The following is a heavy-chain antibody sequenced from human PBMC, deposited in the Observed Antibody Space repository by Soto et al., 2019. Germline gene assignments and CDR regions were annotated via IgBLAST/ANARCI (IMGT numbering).Heavy chain of an antibody. Sequence: ASVKVSCKASGYSFTDYHIHWVRQAPGQGLEWLGRINPKSGGTSTAQKFQGWVTMTTDTSISTASMELTRLTSDDTAVYYCARNKRDGMSSRVLDVRG. V-gene: IGHV1-2*04. J-gene: IGHJ6*02. D-gene: IGHD1-20*01. CDR3: ARNKRDGMSSRVLDV. CDR1: GYSFTDYH. CDR2: INPKSGGT.